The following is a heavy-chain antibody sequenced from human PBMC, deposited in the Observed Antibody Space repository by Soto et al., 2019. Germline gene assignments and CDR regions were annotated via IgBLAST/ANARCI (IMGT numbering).Heavy chain of an antibody. Sequence: GASVKVSCKASGYTFTSYAMHWVRQAPGQRLEWMGWINPNSGSTNYAQKFQGWVTMTRDTSISTAYMELSRLRSDDTAVYYCARGKRIAAAGTRYYFDYWGQGTLVTVSS. CDR2: INPNSGST. CDR3: ARGKRIAAAGTRYYFDY. V-gene: IGHV1-2*04. D-gene: IGHD6-13*01. J-gene: IGHJ4*02. CDR1: GYTFTSYA.